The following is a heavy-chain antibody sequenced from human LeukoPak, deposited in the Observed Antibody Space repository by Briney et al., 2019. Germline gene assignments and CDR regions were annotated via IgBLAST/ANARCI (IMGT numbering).Heavy chain of an antibody. Sequence: GGSLRLSCAPSGFTFSRYWMSWVRQAPGKGLEWVANINEDGSEEYYVDSVRGRFTISRDNAKNTLYLQMNSLRAEDTAVYYCARAGDGTAARDYWGQGTLVTVSS. J-gene: IGHJ4*02. V-gene: IGHV3-7*01. CDR2: INEDGSEE. CDR1: GFTFSRYW. D-gene: IGHD2-15*01. CDR3: ARAGDGTAARDY.